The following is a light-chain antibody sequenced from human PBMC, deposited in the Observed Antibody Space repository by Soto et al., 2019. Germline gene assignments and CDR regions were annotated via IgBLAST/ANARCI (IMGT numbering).Light chain of an antibody. CDR2: AAS. CDR3: LQDYNYPRT. Sequence: IQMTQSPPSLSASVGDRVTITCRASQDVGKWLGWYQQKPGKAPKLLIYAASSLQSGVPSRFSGSGSGTDFTLTISSLQPEDFATYYCLQDYNYPRTFGQGTKVDIK. J-gene: IGKJ1*01. V-gene: IGKV1-6*01. CDR1: QDVGKW.